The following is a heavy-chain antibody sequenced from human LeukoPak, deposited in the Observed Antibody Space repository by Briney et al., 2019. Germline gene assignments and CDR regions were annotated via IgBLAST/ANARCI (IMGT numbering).Heavy chain of an antibody. J-gene: IGHJ3*02. CDR1: GFTFSSYA. CDR2: ISGSGGST. D-gene: IGHD6-13*01. Sequence: GGSLRLSCAAPGFTFSSYAMSWVRQAPGKGLGWVSAISGSGGSTYYADSVKGRFTISRDNSKNTLYLQMNSLSAEDTAVYYCAKEYSSSWYETFDAFDIWGQGTMVTVSS. CDR3: AKEYSSSWYETFDAFDI. V-gene: IGHV3-23*01.